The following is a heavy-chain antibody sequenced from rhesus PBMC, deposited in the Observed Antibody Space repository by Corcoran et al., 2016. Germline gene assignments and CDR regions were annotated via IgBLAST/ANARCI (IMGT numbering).Heavy chain of an antibody. CDR2: IDGNIAVT. CDR1: GGSFRGYY. V-gene: IGHV4-81*01. D-gene: IGHD1-1*01. Sequence: QLQLQESGPGLVKPPETLSLTCAVSGGSFRGYYWSWIRQTPGKGLDWIGSIDGNIAVTKYNPSLKSRVTISKDTSKNQFSLKLSSVTAADTAVYYCARHRELEDGLDSWGQGVVATVSS. CDR3: ARHRELEDGLDS. J-gene: IGHJ6*01.